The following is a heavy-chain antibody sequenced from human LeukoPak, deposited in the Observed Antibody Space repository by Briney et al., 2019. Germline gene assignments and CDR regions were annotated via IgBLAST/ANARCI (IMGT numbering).Heavy chain of an antibody. D-gene: IGHD1-26*01. CDR2: ISSSGSTI. Sequence: GGSLRLSCAASGFTFSSYEMNWVRQAPGKGLEWVSYISSSGSTIYYADSVKGRFTISRDNAKNSLYLQMNSRRAEDTAVYYCARKGLRIAGFDPWGQGTLVTVFS. V-gene: IGHV3-48*03. CDR1: GFTFSSYE. CDR3: ARKGLRIAGFDP. J-gene: IGHJ5*02.